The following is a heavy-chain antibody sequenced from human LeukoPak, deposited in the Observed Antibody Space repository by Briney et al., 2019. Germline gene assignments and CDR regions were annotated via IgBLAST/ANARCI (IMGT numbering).Heavy chain of an antibody. J-gene: IGHJ5*02. Sequence: SQTLSLTCAISGDSVSSNSAAWNWIRQSPSRGLEWLGRTYYRSKWYNDYAVSVKSRITINPDTSKNQFSLQLNSVTPEDTAVYYCARASSAGFLHQGYNWFDPWGQGTLVTVSS. CDR1: GDSVSSNSAA. CDR2: TYYRSKWYN. V-gene: IGHV6-1*01. CDR3: ARASSAGFLHQGYNWFDP. D-gene: IGHD2-2*01.